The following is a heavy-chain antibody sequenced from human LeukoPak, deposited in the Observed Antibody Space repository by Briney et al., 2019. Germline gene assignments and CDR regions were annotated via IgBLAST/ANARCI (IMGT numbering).Heavy chain of an antibody. CDR3: ARGKRWLVQGYYYGMDV. CDR2: ISGGGGST. V-gene: IGHV3-23*01. J-gene: IGHJ6*02. CDR1: GFTFSSYA. Sequence: TGGSLRLSCAASGFTFSSYAMSWVRQAPGKGLEWVSGISGGGGSTFYADSVKGRFTISRDNSENTLFLQMHSLRAEDTAVYYCARGKRWLVQGYYYGMDVWGQGTTVTVSS. D-gene: IGHD6-19*01.